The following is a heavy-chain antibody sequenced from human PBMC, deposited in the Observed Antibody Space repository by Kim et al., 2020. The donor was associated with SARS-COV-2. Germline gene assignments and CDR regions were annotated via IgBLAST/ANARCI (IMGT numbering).Heavy chain of an antibody. D-gene: IGHD3-10*01. Sequence: YYADSVKGRLTISRDNAKNSLYLQMNSMRAEDTAVYYCARDSRVRGVRKYWGQGTLVTVSS. CDR3: ARDSRVRGVRKY. J-gene: IGHJ4*02. V-gene: IGHV3-21*01.